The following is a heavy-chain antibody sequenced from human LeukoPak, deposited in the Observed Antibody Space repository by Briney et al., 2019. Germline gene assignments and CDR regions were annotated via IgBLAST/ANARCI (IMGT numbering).Heavy chain of an antibody. J-gene: IGHJ4*02. D-gene: IGHD3-10*01. CDR1: GYSISNGYY. V-gene: IGHV4-38-2*01. CDR2: IYHSGST. Sequence: SETLSLTCAVSGYSISNGYYWGWIRQPPGKGLEWIGSIYHSGSTYYNPSLKSRVTISVDTSKNQFSLKLSSVTAADTAVYYCAVNYYGSGRPTNAFDYWGQGTLVTVSS. CDR3: AVNYYGSGRPTNAFDY.